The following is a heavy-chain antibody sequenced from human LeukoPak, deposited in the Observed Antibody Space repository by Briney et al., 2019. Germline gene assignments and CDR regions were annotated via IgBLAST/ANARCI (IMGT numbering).Heavy chain of an antibody. CDR3: ARAVVPAANNFYYYYYMDV. Sequence: ASVTVSCKASVYTFTGYYMHWVRQAPRQGLEWMGWINPNRGGTNYEQKFQGRVNMTRDTSISTAFMELSRLRSDDTAVYYCARAVVPAANNFYYYYYMDVWGKGTTVTVSS. D-gene: IGHD2-2*01. V-gene: IGHV1-2*02. CDR1: VYTFTGYY. CDR2: INPNRGGT. J-gene: IGHJ6*03.